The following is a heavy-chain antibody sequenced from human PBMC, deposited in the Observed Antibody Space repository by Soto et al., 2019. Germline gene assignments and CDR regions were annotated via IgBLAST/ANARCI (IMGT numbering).Heavy chain of an antibody. CDR3: AKGLNIVVVPAASDYYYGMDV. D-gene: IGHD2-2*01. Sequence: PGGSLRLSCAASGFTFSSYAMSWVRQAPGKGLEWVSAISGSGGSTYYADSVKGRFTISRDNSKNTLYLQMNSLRAEDTAVYYCAKGLNIVVVPAASDYYYGMDVWGQGTTVTVSS. CDR2: ISGSGGST. V-gene: IGHV3-23*01. CDR1: GFTFSSYA. J-gene: IGHJ6*02.